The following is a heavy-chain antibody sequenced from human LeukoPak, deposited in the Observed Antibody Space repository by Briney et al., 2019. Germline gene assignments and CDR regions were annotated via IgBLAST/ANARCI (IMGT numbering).Heavy chain of an antibody. J-gene: IGHJ6*04. CDR2: IYPGDSDT. Sequence: GASLQISCKGSGSSFTSYWIAWVRQMPGKGLEWMGIIYPGDSDTRYSPSFQGQVTISADKSISTAYLQWSSLKASDTAMYYCARLSRAVLTYGMDVWGKGTTVTVSS. D-gene: IGHD6-19*01. V-gene: IGHV5-51*01. CDR1: GSSFTSYW. CDR3: ARLSRAVLTYGMDV.